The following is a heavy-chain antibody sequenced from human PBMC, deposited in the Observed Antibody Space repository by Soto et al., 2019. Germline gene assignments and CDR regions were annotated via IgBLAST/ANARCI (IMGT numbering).Heavy chain of an antibody. D-gene: IGHD3-3*02. CDR3: AKDESLFGGGQDY. J-gene: IGHJ4*02. CDR1: GFTFSSYG. Sequence: GGSLRLSCAASGFTFSSYGMHWVRQAPGKGLEWVAVISYDGSNKYYADSVKGRFTISRDNSKNTLYLQMNSLRAEDTAVYYCAKDESLFGGGQDYWGQGTLVTVSS. CDR2: ISYDGSNK. V-gene: IGHV3-30*18.